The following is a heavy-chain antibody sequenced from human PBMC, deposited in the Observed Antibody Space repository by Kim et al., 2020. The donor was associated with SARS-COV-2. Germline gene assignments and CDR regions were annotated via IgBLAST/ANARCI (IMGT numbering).Heavy chain of an antibody. J-gene: IGHJ6*02. Sequence: SVKVSCKASGGTFSSYAISWVRQAPGQGLEWMGRIIPILGIANYAQKFQGRVTITADKSTSTAYMELSSLRSEDTAVYYCARERDDFWSGYYTSPYYYYYGMDVWGQGTTVTVSS. CDR3: ARERDDFWSGYYTSPYYYYYGMDV. D-gene: IGHD3-3*01. CDR1: GGTFSSYA. V-gene: IGHV1-69*04. CDR2: IIPILGIA.